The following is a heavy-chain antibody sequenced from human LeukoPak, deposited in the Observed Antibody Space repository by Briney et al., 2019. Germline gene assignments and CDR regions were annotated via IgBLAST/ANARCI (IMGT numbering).Heavy chain of an antibody. J-gene: IGHJ4*02. CDR2: IWYDGSNK. CDR3: ARDSDVDIVEYYFDY. CDR1: GFTLSSYG. V-gene: IGHV3-33*01. Sequence: GGSLRLSCAASGFTLSSYGMHWVRQAPGKGLEWVAVIWYDGSNKHYADSVKGRFTISRDNSKNTLYLQMNSLRAEGTAVYYCARDSDVDIVEYYFDYWGQGTLVTVSS. D-gene: IGHD5-12*01.